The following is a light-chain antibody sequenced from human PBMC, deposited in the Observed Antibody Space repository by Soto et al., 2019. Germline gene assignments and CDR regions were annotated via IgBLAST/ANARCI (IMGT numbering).Light chain of an antibody. CDR2: DVS. V-gene: IGLV2-14*03. CDR1: SSDVGGYGY. Sequence: QSALTQPASVSGSPGQSITISCTGTSSDVGGYGYVSWYQQHPDKAPKLMIYDVSNRPSGVSDRFSGSKSGNTASLTISGLQAEDEAYYYCSSYTSSSTYVFGTGTKLTVL. CDR3: SSYTSSSTYV. J-gene: IGLJ1*01.